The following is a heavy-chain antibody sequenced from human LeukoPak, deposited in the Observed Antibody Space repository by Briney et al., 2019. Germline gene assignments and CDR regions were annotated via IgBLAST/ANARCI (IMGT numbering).Heavy chain of an antibody. D-gene: IGHD4-17*01. CDR2: IIPIFGTA. CDR3: ARALISYGDYFTGYFDY. CDR1: GGTFSSYA. V-gene: IGHV1-69*13. J-gene: IGHJ4*02. Sequence: SVKVSCKASGGTFSSYATSWVRQAPGQGLEWMGGIIPIFGTANYAQKFQGRVTITADESTSTAYMELSSLRSEDTAVYYCARALISYGDYFTGYFDYWGQGTLVTVSS.